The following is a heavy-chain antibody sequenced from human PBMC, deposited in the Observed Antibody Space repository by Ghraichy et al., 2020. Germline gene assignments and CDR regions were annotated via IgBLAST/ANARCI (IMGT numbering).Heavy chain of an antibody. CDR2: TYYRSKWYN. CDR3: ARDPSFPPGTPFRYYYGMDV. D-gene: IGHD6-13*01. Sequence: SQTLSLTCAISGDSVSSNSAAWNWIRQSPSRGLEWLGRTYYRSKWYNDYAVSVKSRITINPDTSKNQFSLQLNSVTPEDTAVYYCARDPSFPPGTPFRYYYGMDVWGQGTTVTVSS. J-gene: IGHJ6*02. V-gene: IGHV6-1*01. CDR1: GDSVSSNSAA.